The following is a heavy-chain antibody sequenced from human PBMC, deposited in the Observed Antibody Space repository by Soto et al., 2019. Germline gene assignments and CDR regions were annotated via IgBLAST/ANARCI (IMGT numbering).Heavy chain of an antibody. CDR2: INPSGGST. D-gene: IGHD6-6*01. V-gene: IGHV1-46*01. Sequence: KVSCKASGYTFTSYYMHWVRQAPGQGLEWMGIINPSGGSTSYAQKFQGRVTMTRDTSTSTVYMELSSLRSEDTAVYYCARDPASIAARPDAFDIWGQGTMVTVSS. CDR3: ARDPASIAARPDAFDI. CDR1: GYTFTSYY. J-gene: IGHJ3*02.